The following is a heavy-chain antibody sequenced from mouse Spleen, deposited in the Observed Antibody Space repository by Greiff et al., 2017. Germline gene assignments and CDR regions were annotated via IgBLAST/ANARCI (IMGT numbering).Heavy chain of an antibody. J-gene: IGHJ4*01. CDR2: ISYDGSN. CDR1: GYSITSGYY. D-gene: IGHD2-10*02. V-gene: IGHV3-6*01. Sequence: VQLQQSGPGLVKPSQSLSLTCSVTGYSITSGYYWNWIRQFPGNKLEWMGYISYDGSNNYNPSLKNRISITRDTSKNQFFLKLNSVTTEDTATYYCAMYGNYYYAMDYWGQGTSVTVSS. CDR3: AMYGNYYYAMDY.